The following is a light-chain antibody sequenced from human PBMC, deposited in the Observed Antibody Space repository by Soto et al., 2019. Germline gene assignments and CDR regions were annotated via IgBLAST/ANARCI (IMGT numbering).Light chain of an antibody. Sequence: ENLLTQSPGTLSLSPGSGYTLSCMASRGVSANYLAWYQQKPGQDPTILIYGASIRAAGIQDRFSGSGSGTDFTLTIRRLEPDDFAVYYCQQYGSSPRTFGTGTKVDIK. CDR2: GAS. CDR1: RGVSANY. J-gene: IGKJ1*01. CDR3: QQYGSSPRT. V-gene: IGKV3-20*01.